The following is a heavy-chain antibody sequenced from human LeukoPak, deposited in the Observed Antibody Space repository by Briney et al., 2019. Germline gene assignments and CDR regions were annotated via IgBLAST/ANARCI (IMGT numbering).Heavy chain of an antibody. J-gene: IGHJ4*02. CDR3: ARAITMVRGVIFDY. Sequence: PSETLSLTCTVPGGSISSYYWSWIRQPPGKGLEWIGYIYYSGSTNYNPSLKSRVTISVDTSKNQFSLKLSSVTAADTAVYYCARAITMVRGVIFDYWGQGTLVTVSS. D-gene: IGHD3-10*01. V-gene: IGHV4-59*01. CDR1: GGSISSYY. CDR2: IYYSGST.